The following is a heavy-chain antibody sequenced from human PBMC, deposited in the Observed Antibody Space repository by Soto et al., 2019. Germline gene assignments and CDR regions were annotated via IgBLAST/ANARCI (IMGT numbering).Heavy chain of an antibody. CDR3: AHIDPEIVTVGGHGGFDY. Sequence: QITLKESGPTLVRPPQTITLACTFSGFSLTSGVGMGWIRQPPGKALEWLALIYWDDDKRYSPSLKNRLTSTKDTSKNQVVLTMTNVGPVDTATYFCAHIDPEIVTVGGHGGFDYWGQGTLVTVSS. CDR2: IYWDDDK. V-gene: IGHV2-5*02. CDR1: GFSLTSGVG. D-gene: IGHD5-12*01. J-gene: IGHJ4*02.